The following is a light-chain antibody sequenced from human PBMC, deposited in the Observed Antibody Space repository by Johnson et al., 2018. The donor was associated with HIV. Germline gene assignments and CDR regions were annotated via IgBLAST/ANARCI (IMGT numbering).Light chain of an antibody. J-gene: IGLJ1*01. V-gene: IGLV1-51*02. CDR1: SSNIGNNY. CDR2: ENS. Sequence: QSVLTQPPSVSAAPGQKVTISCSGSSSNIGNNYVSWYQQLPGTAPKLLIYENSKRPSGIPDRFSGSKSGTSATLGITGLQTGDEADDYCGTWDSSLSVPGLGSGTKVTVL. CDR3: GTWDSSLSVPG.